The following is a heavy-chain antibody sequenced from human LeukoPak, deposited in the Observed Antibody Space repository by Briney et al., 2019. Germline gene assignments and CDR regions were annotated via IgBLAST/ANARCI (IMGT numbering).Heavy chain of an antibody. V-gene: IGHV4-39*02. D-gene: IGHD3-10*01. J-gene: IGHJ4*02. Sequence: SETLSLTCTVSGGSISTSSYYWGWARQPPGKGPEWIGSIYYSGSTYYNPSLKSRVTISVDTSKNQFSLNLSSVTAADTAVYYCARGRYYGSGTYYNVLDLDYWGQGTLVTVSS. CDR1: GGSISTSSYY. CDR3: ARGRYYGSGTYYNVLDLDY. CDR2: IYYSGST.